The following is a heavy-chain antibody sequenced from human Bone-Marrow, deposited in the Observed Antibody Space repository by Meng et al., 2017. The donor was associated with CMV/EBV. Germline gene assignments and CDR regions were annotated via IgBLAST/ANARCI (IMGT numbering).Heavy chain of an antibody. Sequence: CAVSGGPGSSNNWWGWVRQPPGRGLEWIGEIYHSGTTNYNPSLKNRVTMSLDKSNNQFSLRLNSVAAADTAVYYCARDVGSSTPGGYWGQGTLVTVSS. J-gene: IGHJ4*02. V-gene: IGHV4-4*02. CDR1: GGPGSSNNW. CDR2: IYHSGTT. CDR3: ARDVGSSTPGGY. D-gene: IGHD6-13*01.